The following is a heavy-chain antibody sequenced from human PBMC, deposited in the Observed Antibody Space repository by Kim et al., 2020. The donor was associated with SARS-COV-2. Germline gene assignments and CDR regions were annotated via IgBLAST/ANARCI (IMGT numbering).Heavy chain of an antibody. J-gene: IGHJ6*02. Sequence: GGSLRLSCAASGFTFSSYWMHWVRQAPGKGLVWVSRINSDGSSTSYADSVKGRFTISRDNAKNTLYLQMNSLRAEDTAVYYCARDKYYDSSGYYVGHYYGMDVWGQGTTVTVSS. CDR3: ARDKYYDSSGYYVGHYYGMDV. D-gene: IGHD3-22*01. CDR1: GFTFSSYW. CDR2: INSDGSST. V-gene: IGHV3-74*01.